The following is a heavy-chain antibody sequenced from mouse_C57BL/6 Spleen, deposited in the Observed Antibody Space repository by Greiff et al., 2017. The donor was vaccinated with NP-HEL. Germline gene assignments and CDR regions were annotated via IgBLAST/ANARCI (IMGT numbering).Heavy chain of an antibody. Sequence: QVQLKESGAELVRPGASVKLSCKASGYTFTDYYINWVKQRPGQGLEWIARIYPGSGNTYYNEKFKGKATLTAEKSSSTAYMQLSSLTSEDSAVYFCARVLREGFDYWGQGTTLTVSS. J-gene: IGHJ2*01. CDR2: IYPGSGNT. D-gene: IGHD1-1*01. CDR1: GYTFTDYY. CDR3: ARVLREGFDY. V-gene: IGHV1-76*01.